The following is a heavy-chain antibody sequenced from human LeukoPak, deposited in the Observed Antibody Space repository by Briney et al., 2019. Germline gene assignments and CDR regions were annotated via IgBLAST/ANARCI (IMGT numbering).Heavy chain of an antibody. V-gene: IGHV1-2*02. J-gene: IGHJ4*02. CDR3: AISLQPLYYFDY. CDR2: INPNSGGT. Sequence: ASVKVSCKASGYTFTGYYMHWVRQAPGQGLEWMGWINPNSGGTNYAQKFQGRVTMTRDTSISTAYMELSRLRSDDTAVYYCAISLQPLYYFDYWGQGTLVTVSS. CDR1: GYTFTGYY. D-gene: IGHD3-9*01.